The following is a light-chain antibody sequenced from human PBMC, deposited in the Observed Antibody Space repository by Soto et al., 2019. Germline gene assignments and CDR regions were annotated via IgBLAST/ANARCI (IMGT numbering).Light chain of an antibody. V-gene: IGLV1-47*01. J-gene: IGLJ3*02. Sequence: QSVLTQPPSASGTPGQRVTISCSGSSSNFGSHYVYWYQQLPGTAPKLLIYRDNQRPSGVPDRFSGSKSGTSASLAISGLRSEDEADYYCAAWDDSLFGRVFGGGTQLTVL. CDR3: AAWDDSLFGRV. CDR2: RDN. CDR1: SSNFGSHY.